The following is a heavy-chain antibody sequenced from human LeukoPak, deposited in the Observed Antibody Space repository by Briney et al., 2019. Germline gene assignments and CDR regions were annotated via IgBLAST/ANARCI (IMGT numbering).Heavy chain of an antibody. V-gene: IGHV4-4*07. D-gene: IGHD1-26*01. J-gene: IGHJ4*02. Sequence: SETLSLTCTVSGGSISNYYWSWIRQPAGKGLEWIGRIYASGSTNYNPSLKSRVTISVDTSKNQFSLKLSSVTAADTAVYYCAREIQNSGSYHLDYWGQGTLVTVSS. CDR3: AREIQNSGSYHLDY. CDR2: IYASGST. CDR1: GGSISNYY.